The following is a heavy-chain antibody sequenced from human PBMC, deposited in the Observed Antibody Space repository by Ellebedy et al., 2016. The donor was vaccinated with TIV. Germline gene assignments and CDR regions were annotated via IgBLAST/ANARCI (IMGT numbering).Heavy chain of an antibody. V-gene: IGHV3-74*01. J-gene: IGHJ4*02. CDR3: AKGGATVFDY. Sequence: GGSLRLSCAASGFTFSNYWMHWVRQAPGKGLVWVSRINSDGSSTSYAGSVKGRFTISRDNAKNTLYLQMNSLRAEDTAVYYCAKGGATVFDYWGQGTLVPVSS. CDR1: GFTFSNYW. CDR2: INSDGSST. D-gene: IGHD1-26*01.